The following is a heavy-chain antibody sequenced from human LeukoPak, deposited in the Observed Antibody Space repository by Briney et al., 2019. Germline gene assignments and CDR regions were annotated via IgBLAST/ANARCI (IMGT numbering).Heavy chain of an antibody. D-gene: IGHD3-9*01. V-gene: IGHV1-2*02. CDR3: ARTTWDILTGYPINWFDP. CDR2: INPNSGGT. CDR1: GYTFTGYY. J-gene: IGHJ5*02. Sequence: GASVKVSCKASGYTFTGYYMHWVRQAPGQGLEWMGWINPNSGGTNYAQKFQGRVTMTRDTSISTAYMELSRLRSDDTAVYYCARTTWDILTGYPINWFDPWGQGTLVTVSS.